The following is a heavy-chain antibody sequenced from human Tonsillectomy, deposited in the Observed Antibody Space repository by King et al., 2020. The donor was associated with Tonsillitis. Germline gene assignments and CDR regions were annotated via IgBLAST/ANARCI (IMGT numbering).Heavy chain of an antibody. CDR1: GGSISSYV. J-gene: IGHJ4*02. D-gene: IGHD6-13*01. CDR2: IYTSGTT. V-gene: IGHV4-4*07. CDR3: AGERQQLGFEY. Sequence: QLQESGPGLVKPSETLSLTCNVSGGSISSYVWSWIRQPAGKGLDWKGRIYTSGTTNYNPSLKSRVTMSLDTSKNHFSLRLTSVTAADTALYYCAGERQQLGFEYWGQGNLVTVSS.